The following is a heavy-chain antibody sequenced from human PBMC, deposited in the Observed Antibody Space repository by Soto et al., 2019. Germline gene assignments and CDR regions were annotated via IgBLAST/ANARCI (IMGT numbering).Heavy chain of an antibody. CDR2: ISGSGGST. CDR1: GFTFSSYA. D-gene: IGHD3-10*01. V-gene: IGHV3-23*01. CDR3: AKTGKYYYYYMDV. J-gene: IGHJ6*03. Sequence: EVQLLESGGGLVQPGWSLRLSCAASGFTFSSYAMSWVRQAPGKGLEWVSAISGSGGSTYYADSVKGRFTISRDNSKNTLYLQMNSLRAEDTAVYYCAKTGKYYYYYMDVWGKGTTVTVSS.